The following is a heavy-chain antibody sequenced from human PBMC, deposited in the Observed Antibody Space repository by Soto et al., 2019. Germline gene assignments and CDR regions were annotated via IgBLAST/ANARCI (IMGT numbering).Heavy chain of an antibody. CDR2: INAGNGNS. CDR3: SRSIVVVTALDY. CDR1: GYTFTSYA. Sequence: QVQLVQSGAEEKKPGASVKVSCKASGYTFTSYAMHWVRQAPGQRLEWMGWINAGNGNSKYSQKFQGRVTITRDTSAITPYMELSSLRSQDTAVYYCSRSIVVVTALDYWGQGTLVTVSS. V-gene: IGHV1-3*05. J-gene: IGHJ4*02. D-gene: IGHD2-21*02.